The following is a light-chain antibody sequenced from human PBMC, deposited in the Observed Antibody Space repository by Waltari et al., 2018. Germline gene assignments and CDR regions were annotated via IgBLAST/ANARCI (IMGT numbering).Light chain of an antibody. V-gene: IGLV2-23*01. CDR2: ADS. J-gene: IGLJ2*01. CDR3: CSYAGSSTVK. CDR1: SSDVGSYQL. Sequence: QSALTQPASVSGSPGQSITISCTGTSSDVGSYQLVSWYQQHPGKAPRLMIYADSNRPSGSSNRFSGSKSGNTASLTISGLQAEDEAAYYCCSYAGSSTVKFGEGTYLTVL.